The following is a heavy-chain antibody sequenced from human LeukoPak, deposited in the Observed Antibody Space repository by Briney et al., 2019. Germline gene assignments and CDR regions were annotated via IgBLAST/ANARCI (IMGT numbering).Heavy chain of an antibody. D-gene: IGHD2-15*01. CDR3: ARLGFCSGGRCLNDY. Sequence: PSETLSLTCTICGGSITNNNYYWDWIRQPPGKGLEWIGDLYYSGSTHYNPSLKSRVTISVDTSKNQFSLELTSVTAADTAVYYCARLGFCSGGRCLNDYWGQGTLVTVSS. CDR1: GGSITNNNYY. CDR2: LYYSGST. V-gene: IGHV4-39*07. J-gene: IGHJ4*02.